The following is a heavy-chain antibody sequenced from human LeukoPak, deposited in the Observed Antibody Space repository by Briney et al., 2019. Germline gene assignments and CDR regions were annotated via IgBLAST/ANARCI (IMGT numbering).Heavy chain of an antibody. CDR1: RFTFSSYA. D-gene: IGHD6-13*01. CDR2: ISGSGGST. V-gene: IGHV3-23*01. Sequence: GGSLRLSCAASRFTFSSYAMSWVRQAPGKGLEWVSAISGSGGSTYYADSVKGRFTISRDNSKNTLYLQMNSLRAEDTAVYYCAKDTLRYSSSGEAFDIWGQGTMVTVSS. CDR3: AKDTLRYSSSGEAFDI. J-gene: IGHJ3*02.